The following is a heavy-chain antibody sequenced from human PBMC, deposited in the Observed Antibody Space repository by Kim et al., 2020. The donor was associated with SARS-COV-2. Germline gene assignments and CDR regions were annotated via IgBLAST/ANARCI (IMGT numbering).Heavy chain of an antibody. J-gene: IGHJ5*02. V-gene: IGHV4-61*01. D-gene: IGHD1-7*01. CDR1: GGSVSSGSYY. Sequence: SETLSLTCTVSGGSVSSGSYYWNWIRQPPGKGLEWIGYMYYSGSTNYNPSLKSRVTISVDTSKNQFSLKLSSVTAADTAVYYCARITGNYDRWVDPWGHGALVTVSS. CDR3: ARITGNYDRWVDP. CDR2: MYYSGST.